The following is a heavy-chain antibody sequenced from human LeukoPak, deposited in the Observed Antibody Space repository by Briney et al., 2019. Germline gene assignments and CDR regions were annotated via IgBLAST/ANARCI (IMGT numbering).Heavy chain of an antibody. CDR1: GGSFSGYY. J-gene: IGHJ4*02. Sequence: SESLSLTCAVYGGSFSGYYWSWIRQPPGKGLEWIGEINHSGSTNYNPSLKSRVTISVDTSKNQFSLKLSSVTAADTAVYYCARSRYCSSTSCMASSDYWGQGTLVTVSS. CDR2: INHSGST. CDR3: ARSRYCSSTSCMASSDY. V-gene: IGHV4-34*01. D-gene: IGHD2-2*01.